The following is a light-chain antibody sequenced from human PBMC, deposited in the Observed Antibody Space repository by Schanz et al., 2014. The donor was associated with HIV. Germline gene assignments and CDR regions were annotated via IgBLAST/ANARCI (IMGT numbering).Light chain of an antibody. CDR2: NTY. CDR3: GTWDDSLNGWV. V-gene: IGLV1-44*01. CDR1: SSNFRRNA. J-gene: IGLJ3*02. Sequence: QSVLTQPPSASGTPGQRVTISCSGSSSNFRRNAVNWYQQLPGTAPQLVIYNTYHRPSGVPDRFSGSESGTSASLAISGLQSEDEADYYCGTWDDSLNGWVFGGGTKLTVL.